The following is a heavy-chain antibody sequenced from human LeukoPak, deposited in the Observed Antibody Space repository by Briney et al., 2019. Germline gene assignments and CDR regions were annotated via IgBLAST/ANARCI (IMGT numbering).Heavy chain of an antibody. Sequence: SETLSLTCTVSGGXVSSYSCTWIRQPPGKGLEWIGANTNYNPSLKSRVTISVDTSKNQFSLKLNSVTAADTAVYYCARHYSSGWSDCWGQGTLVTVSS. CDR3: ARHYSSGWSDC. CDR1: GGXVSSYS. J-gene: IGHJ5*01. D-gene: IGHD6-19*01. V-gene: IGHV4-59*08. CDR2: ANT.